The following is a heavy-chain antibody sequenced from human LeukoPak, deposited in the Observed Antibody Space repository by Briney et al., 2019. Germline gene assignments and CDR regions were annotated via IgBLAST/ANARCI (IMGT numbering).Heavy chain of an antibody. V-gene: IGHV3-21*01. Sequence: GSLRLSCAASGFTFSSYSMNWVRQAPGKGLEWVSSISSSSSYIYYADSVKGRFTISRDNAKNSLYLQMNSLRAEDTAVYYCARDSQISSSWLRGFDYWGQGTLVTVSS. CDR3: ARDSQISSSWLRGFDY. CDR2: ISSSSSYI. D-gene: IGHD6-13*01. CDR1: GFTFSSYS. J-gene: IGHJ4*02.